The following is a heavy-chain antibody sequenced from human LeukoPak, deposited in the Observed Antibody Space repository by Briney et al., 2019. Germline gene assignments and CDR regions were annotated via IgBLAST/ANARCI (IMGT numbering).Heavy chain of an antibody. D-gene: IGHD1-26*01. Sequence: PSETLSLTCAVYGGSFSGYYWSWIRQPPGKGLEWIGEINHSGSTNYNPSLKSRVTISVDTSKNQFSLKPSSVTAADTAVYYCARESAGSRLKGSFDYWGQGTLVTVSS. J-gene: IGHJ4*02. CDR1: GGSFSGYY. CDR2: INHSGST. V-gene: IGHV4-34*01. CDR3: ARESAGSRLKGSFDY.